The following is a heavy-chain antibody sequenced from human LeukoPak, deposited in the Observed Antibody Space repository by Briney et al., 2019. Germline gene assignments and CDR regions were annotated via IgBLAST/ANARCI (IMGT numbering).Heavy chain of an antibody. CDR2: ITSNSATI. CDR3: ARSVGGHFDY. CDR1: GFTFSVYS. J-gene: IGHJ4*02. V-gene: IGHV3-48*02. Sequence: QPGGSLRLSCAASGFTFSVYSMNWVRQPPGMGLEWVSYITSNSATIQYADSVKGRFTISRDNAKNSLSLQTNSLRDEDTAVYYCARSVGGHFDYWGQGMLVTVSS. D-gene: IGHD3-16*01.